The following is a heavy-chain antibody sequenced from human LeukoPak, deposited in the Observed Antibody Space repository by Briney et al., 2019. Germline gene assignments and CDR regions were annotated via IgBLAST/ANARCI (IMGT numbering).Heavy chain of an antibody. J-gene: IGHJ4*02. CDR1: GFTFSSYE. CDR2: ISSSGSTT. V-gene: IGHV3-48*03. Sequence: PGGSLRLSCAASGFTFSSYEMNWVRQAPGKGLEWVSYISSSGSTTYYADSVKGRFTISRDNAKNSLYLQMNSLRAEDTAVYYCARDGGPVDGYNSGFEYWGQGTLVTVSS. D-gene: IGHD5-24*01. CDR3: ARDGGPVDGYNSGFEY.